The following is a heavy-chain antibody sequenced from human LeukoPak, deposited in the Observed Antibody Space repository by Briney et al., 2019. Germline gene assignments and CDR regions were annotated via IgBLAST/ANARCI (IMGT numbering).Heavy chain of an antibody. CDR2: IGAGGTFT. J-gene: IGHJ4*02. CDR1: GFTFSSYA. CDR3: AKDLDYTTYGYYLDY. V-gene: IGHV3-23*01. Sequence: GGSLRLSCTASGFTFSSYAMNWVRQAPGKGLEWVSGIGAGGTFTYYVDSVKGRFTIFGDNSRNTLYLQMNSLRADDTAVYYCAKDLDYTTYGYYLDYWGQGTLVTVSS. D-gene: IGHD4-11*01.